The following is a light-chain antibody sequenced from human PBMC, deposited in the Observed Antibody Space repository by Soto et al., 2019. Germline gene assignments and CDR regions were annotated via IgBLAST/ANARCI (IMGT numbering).Light chain of an antibody. J-gene: IGKJ4*01. V-gene: IGKV1-39*01. CDR1: QSVFEH. CDR3: QQSSGTPLT. CDR2: GAT. Sequence: DVQLTQSPSSLSALIGDRVTVTSRASQSVFEHLNWYQQIPGKAPKLLIYGATNLHSGVPSRFSGGRFETEFTLTISSLQPEDFATYYCQQSSGTPLTFGGGTKVEFK.